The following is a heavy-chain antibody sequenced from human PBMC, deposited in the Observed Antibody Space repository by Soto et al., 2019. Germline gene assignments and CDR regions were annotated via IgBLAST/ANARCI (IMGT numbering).Heavy chain of an antibody. CDR3: ARSRRRGPPFDY. CDR1: GGSISNYY. J-gene: IGHJ4*02. CDR2: IYYSGST. D-gene: IGHD3-10*01. V-gene: IGHV4-59*08. Sequence: PSETLSLTCTVSGGSISNYYWSWVRQPPGKGLEWIGSIYYSGSTNYNPSLKSRVTISVDTSKNQFSLKLSSVTAADTAVYYCARSRRRGPPFDYWGQGTLVTVSS.